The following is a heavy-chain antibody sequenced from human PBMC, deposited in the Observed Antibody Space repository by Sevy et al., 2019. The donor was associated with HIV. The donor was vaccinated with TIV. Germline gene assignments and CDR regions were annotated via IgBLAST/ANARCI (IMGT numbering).Heavy chain of an antibody. CDR2: IHYSGHT. J-gene: IGHJ6*02. D-gene: IGHD3-10*01. CDR3: ARDRKVRGVDYGMDV. Sequence: SENLSLTCTVSTASISSGDDYWSWIRQPPGRGLEWIGFIHYSGHTYYNPSLKSRLTISLDTSINQLSLKLSSMTAADTAVYYCARDRKVRGVDYGMDVWGQGTTVTVSS. CDR1: TASISSGDDY. V-gene: IGHV4-30-4*01.